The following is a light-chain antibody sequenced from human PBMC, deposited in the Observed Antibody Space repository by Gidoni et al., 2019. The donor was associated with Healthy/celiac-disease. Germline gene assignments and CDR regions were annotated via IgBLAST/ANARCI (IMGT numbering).Light chain of an antibody. CDR2: DAS. V-gene: IGKV3-11*01. CDR1: QSVSSY. J-gene: IGKJ1*01. CDR3: QQRSNWPQWT. Sequence: ELVLTQSPATLSLSPGERATLSCRASQSVSSYLAWYQQKPGQAPRLLIYDASNRATGIPARFSGSGSGTDFTLTISSLEPEDFAVYYCQQRSNWPQWTFAQGTKVEIK.